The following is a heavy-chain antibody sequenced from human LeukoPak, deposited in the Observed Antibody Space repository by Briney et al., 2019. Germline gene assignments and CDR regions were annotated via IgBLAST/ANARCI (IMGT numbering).Heavy chain of an antibody. J-gene: IGHJ4*02. CDR1: GYSISSGYY. CDR3: ASVDPGRAGYFDY. CDR2: IYHSGST. Sequence: SETLSLTCAVSGYSISSGYYWGWIRQPPGKGLEWLGSIYHSGSTYYNPSLKSRVTISVDTSKNQFSLKLSSVTAADTAVYYCASVDPGRAGYFDYWGQGTLVTVSS. V-gene: IGHV4-38-2*01. D-gene: IGHD3-10*01.